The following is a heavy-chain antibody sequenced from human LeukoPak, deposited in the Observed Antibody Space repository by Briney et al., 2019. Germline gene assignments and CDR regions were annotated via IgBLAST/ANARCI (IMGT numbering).Heavy chain of an antibody. V-gene: IGHV5-51*01. CDR3: ARGRLQWFDP. CDR2: IYPGDSDV. J-gene: IGHJ5*02. CDR1: GYSFSDYW. Sequence: GESLKISCKGSGYSFSDYWIGWVRQMPGKGLEWMGIIYPGDSDVRYNPSFQGQVTISADKSISTAYLQWSSLKASDTAMYYCARGRLQWFDPWGQGTLVTVSS. D-gene: IGHD4-11*01.